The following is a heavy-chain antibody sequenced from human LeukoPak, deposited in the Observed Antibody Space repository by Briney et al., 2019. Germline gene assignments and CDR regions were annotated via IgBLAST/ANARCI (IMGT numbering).Heavy chain of an antibody. Sequence: SETLSLTCAVYGGSFSGYYWSWIRQPPGKGLEWIGEINHSGSTNYNPSLKSRVTMPVDTSKNQFSLKLSSVTAADTAVYYCARDLVSGQNDFWSGYWFVPWGQGTLVTVSS. J-gene: IGHJ5*02. CDR1: GGSFSGYY. CDR2: INHSGST. D-gene: IGHD3-3*01. CDR3: ARDLVSGQNDFWSGYWFVP. V-gene: IGHV4-34*01.